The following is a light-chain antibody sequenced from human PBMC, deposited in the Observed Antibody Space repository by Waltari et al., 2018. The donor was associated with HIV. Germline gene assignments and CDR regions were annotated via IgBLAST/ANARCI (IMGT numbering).Light chain of an antibody. Sequence: QSVLTQPPSAAGTPGQMVPISCSVGTSSIGRKTVDWYQQLPGTAPKLLIYSNDQRPPAIPVRFSGSKSGPSASPASSGRRAVDEAVYYCAGWDESLNVGVFGGGTKLTV. CDR1: TSSIGRKT. J-gene: IGLJ3*02. CDR3: AGWDESLNVGV. CDR2: SND. V-gene: IGLV1-44*01.